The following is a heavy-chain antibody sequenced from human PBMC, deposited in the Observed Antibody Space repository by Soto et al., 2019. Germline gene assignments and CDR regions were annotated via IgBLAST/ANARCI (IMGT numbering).Heavy chain of an antibody. CDR2: INPGDSDT. CDR1: GYSFTTYW. Sequence: PGESLKISCKGSGYSFTTYWIGWVRQMPGKGLEWMGIINPGDSDTRYSPSFQGQVTISADKSIGTAFLQWSSLKASDTAMYYCARQTGYQLLRGYYSVMDVWGQGTTVTVSS. CDR3: ARQTGYQLLRGYYSVMDV. D-gene: IGHD2-2*01. V-gene: IGHV5-51*01. J-gene: IGHJ6*02.